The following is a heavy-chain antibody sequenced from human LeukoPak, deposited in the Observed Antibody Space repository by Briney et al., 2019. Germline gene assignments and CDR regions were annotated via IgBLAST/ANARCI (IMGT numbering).Heavy chain of an antibody. Sequence: SETLSLTCTVSGVSISSSSYYWGWIRQPPGKGLEWIGSIYYSGSTYYNPSLKSRVTISVDTSKNQFSLKLSSVTAADTAVYYCAEGGQWLRVWGQGTLVTVSS. J-gene: IGHJ4*02. D-gene: IGHD6-19*01. CDR3: AEGGQWLRV. CDR1: GVSISSSSYY. CDR2: IYYSGST. V-gene: IGHV4-39*07.